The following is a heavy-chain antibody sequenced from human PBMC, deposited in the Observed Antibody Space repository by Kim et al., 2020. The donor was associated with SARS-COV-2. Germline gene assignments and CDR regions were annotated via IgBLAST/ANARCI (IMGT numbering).Heavy chain of an antibody. CDR2: ISYSGNT. J-gene: IGHJ3*02. CDR1: GGSISSSNYY. D-gene: IGHD6-6*01. CDR3: ARTIAGRPEAFDI. Sequence: SETLSLTCTVSGGSISSSNYYWGWIRQPPGQGLEWIGYISYSGNTYYNPSLKSRVTVSVDTSKNQFSLKLSSVTAADAAVYYCARTIAGRPEAFDIWGQGTMVTVSS. V-gene: IGHV4-39*01.